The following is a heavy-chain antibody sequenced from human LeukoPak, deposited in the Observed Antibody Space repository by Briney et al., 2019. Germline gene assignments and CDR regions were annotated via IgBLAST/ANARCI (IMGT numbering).Heavy chain of an antibody. CDR2: IYPGDSDT. CDR3: ARHVASIAAAGHFDY. Sequence: GESLKISCKTSGYSFTSYWIGWVRQMPGKGLEWMGIIYPGDSDTRYSPSFQGQVTISADKSISTAYLQWSSLKASDTAMYYCARHVASIAAAGHFDYWGQGTLVTVSS. V-gene: IGHV5-51*01. CDR1: GYSFTSYW. J-gene: IGHJ4*02. D-gene: IGHD6-13*01.